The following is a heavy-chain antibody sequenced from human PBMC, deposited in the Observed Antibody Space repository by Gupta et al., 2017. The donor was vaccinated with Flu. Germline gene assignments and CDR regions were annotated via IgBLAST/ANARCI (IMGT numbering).Heavy chain of an antibody. V-gene: IGHV3-30*18. D-gene: IGHD3-10*01. CDR2: MSYDGNNE. J-gene: IGHJ6*02. Sequence: QMLLVASGGVGVQPGRSLRLSCVASGFSFNSYDMNWVRQAPGKGLEWVAVMSYDGNNEYYADSVKGRFTISRDNSKHTLYLQMNNLRTEDTAVYYCAKDPLVREVVYMDGMDVWGQGTTVTVS. CDR1: GFSFNSYD. CDR3: AKDPLVREVVYMDGMDV.